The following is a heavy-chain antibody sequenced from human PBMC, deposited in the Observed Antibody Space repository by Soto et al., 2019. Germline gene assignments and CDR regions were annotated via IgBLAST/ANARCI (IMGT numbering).Heavy chain of an antibody. CDR2: VYSGGST. V-gene: IGHV3-66*01. CDR1: GFTVSSKY. D-gene: IGHD3-16*01. J-gene: IGHJ4*02. CDR3: AGGGTYTSAFFY. Sequence: EVQLVESGGGLVQPGGSLRLSCAASGFTVSSKYMSWVRQAPGKGLEWVSVVYSGGSTNNADSVKGRFTISRDNSKNTLFLQMERLRAEDTAVYYCAGGGTYTSAFFYWGQGTLVTGSS.